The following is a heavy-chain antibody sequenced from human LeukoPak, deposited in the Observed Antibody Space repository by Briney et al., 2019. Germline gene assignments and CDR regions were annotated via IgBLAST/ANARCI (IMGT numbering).Heavy chain of an antibody. D-gene: IGHD1-26*01. CDR1: GFTFSSYA. V-gene: IGHV3-23*01. Sequence: GGSLRLSCAASGFTFSSYAMSWVRQAPGKGLEWVSAISGSGGSTYYADSVKGRFTISRDNSKNTLSLQMNSLRAEATAVYYWSKAGPKGGATFDYLGQGTLVTVSS. CDR2: ISGSGGST. CDR3: SKAGPKGGATFDY. J-gene: IGHJ4*02.